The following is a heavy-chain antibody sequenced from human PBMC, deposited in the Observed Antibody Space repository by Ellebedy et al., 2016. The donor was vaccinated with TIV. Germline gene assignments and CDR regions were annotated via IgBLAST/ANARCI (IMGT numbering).Heavy chain of an antibody. CDR1: GYTLTELA. V-gene: IGHV1-69*04. D-gene: IGHD5-18*01. CDR2: IIPILGIA. Sequence: AASVKVSCKVSGYTLTELAINWVRQAPGQGLEWMGRIIPILGIANYAQKFQDRVTIIADKSTSTAFMELTSLRSEDTAVYYCARTHTAMLEYNYGMDVWGQGTTVTVSS. J-gene: IGHJ6*02. CDR3: ARTHTAMLEYNYGMDV.